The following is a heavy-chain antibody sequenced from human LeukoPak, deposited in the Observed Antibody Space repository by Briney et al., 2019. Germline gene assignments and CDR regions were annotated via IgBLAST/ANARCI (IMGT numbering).Heavy chain of an antibody. CDR1: GGSFSGYY. J-gene: IGHJ3*02. V-gene: IGHV4-34*01. D-gene: IGHD3-16*01. CDR3: ATYVLGKDAFDI. Sequence: SETLSLTCAVYGGSFSGYYWSWIRQPPGKGLEWIGEINHSGSTNYNPSLKSRVTISVDTSKNQFSLKLSSVTAADTAVYYCATYVLGKDAFDIWGQGTLVTVSS. CDR2: INHSGST.